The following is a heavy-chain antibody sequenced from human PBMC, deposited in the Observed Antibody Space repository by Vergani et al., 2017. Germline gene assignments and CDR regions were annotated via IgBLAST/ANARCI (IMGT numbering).Heavy chain of an antibody. J-gene: IGHJ4*02. CDR1: GFTFSSYA. V-gene: IGHV3-23*01. D-gene: IGHD3-22*01. CDR3: AKDNLHYYDKKKGFDY. CDR2: ISGSGGST. Sequence: EVQLLESGGGLVQPGGSLRLSCAASGFTFSSYAMSWVRQAPGKGLEWVSAISGSGGSTYYADSVKGRFTISRDNSKNTLYLQMNSLRAEDTAVYYCAKDNLHYYDKKKGFDYWGQGTLVTVSS.